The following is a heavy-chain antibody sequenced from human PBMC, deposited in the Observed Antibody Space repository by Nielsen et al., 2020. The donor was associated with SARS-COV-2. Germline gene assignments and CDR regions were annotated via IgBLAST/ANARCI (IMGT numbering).Heavy chain of an antibody. CDR1: GFTFNNYA. CDR2: ISGSGGRT. D-gene: IGHD2-21*01. CDR3: AKARPDILWERVWFDP. V-gene: IGHV3-23*01. J-gene: IGHJ5*02. Sequence: GESLKISCAASGFTFNNYAMNWVRQAPGKGLEWVSGISGSGGRTYYADSVKGRFTISRDNSKNTLYLQMNSLRVEDTAVYYCAKARPDILWERVWFDPWGQGTLVTVSS.